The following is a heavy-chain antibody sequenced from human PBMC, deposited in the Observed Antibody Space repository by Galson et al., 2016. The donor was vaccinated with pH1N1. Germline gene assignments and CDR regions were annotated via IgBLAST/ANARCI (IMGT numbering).Heavy chain of an antibody. V-gene: IGHV4-34*01. J-gene: IGHJ5*02. CDR2: IHHSERT. CDR1: GGSLSGNS. D-gene: IGHD4-11*01. CDR3: ARVEVISNRRRLWFDP. Sequence: ETLSLTCGVVGGSLSGNSWIWIRQSTGKGLEWIGEIHHSERTIYNPSLKSRVDVSVDTSKNKVSLDLSSVTGPDTAIYYCARVEVISNRRRLWFDPWGQGTLVTVSS.